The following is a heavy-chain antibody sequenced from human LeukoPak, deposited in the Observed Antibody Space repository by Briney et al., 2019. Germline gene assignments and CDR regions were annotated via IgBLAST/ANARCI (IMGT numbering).Heavy chain of an antibody. Sequence: GGSLRLSCAASGFTFSNYAMNWVRQAPGKGLEWVSAISDGAGGRTYYTDSVKGRFTISRDNSKNTLYLQLNSLRAEDTAVYYCAKEDVDTSFDYWGQGTLVAVSS. J-gene: IGHJ4*02. CDR2: ISDGAGGRT. CDR1: GFTFSNYA. V-gene: IGHV3-23*01. CDR3: AKEDVDTSFDY. D-gene: IGHD5-18*01.